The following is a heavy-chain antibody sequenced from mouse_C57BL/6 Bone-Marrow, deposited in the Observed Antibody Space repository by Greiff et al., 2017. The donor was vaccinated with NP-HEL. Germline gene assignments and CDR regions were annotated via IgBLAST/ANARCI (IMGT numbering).Heavy chain of an antibody. J-gene: IGHJ3*01. CDR3: ARGILRYGAWFAY. CDR1: GYTFTSYW. CDR2: IHPTSGST. V-gene: IGHV1-64*01. D-gene: IGHD1-1*01. Sequence: VQLQQPGAELVKPGASVKLSCKASGYTFTSYWMHWVKQRPGQGLEWIGMIHPTSGSTNYNEKFKSKATLTVDKSSSTAYMQLRSLTSEDSAVYDGARGILRYGAWFAYWGQGTLVTVSA.